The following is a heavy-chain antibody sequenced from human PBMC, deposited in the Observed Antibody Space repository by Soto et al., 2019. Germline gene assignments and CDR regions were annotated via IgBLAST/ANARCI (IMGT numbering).Heavy chain of an antibody. CDR1: GYSISSGYF. D-gene: IGHD3-3*01. Sequence: SETLSLTCDVSGYSISSGYFWVWIRQPPGKGLEWMGSIYYTGSTYYNPSLLTRITISVDTSKNQFSLKLSSVTAADTAIYYCAREYYDFWSGEYHNGMDVWGPGTTVTVSS. J-gene: IGHJ6*02. CDR2: IYYTGST. V-gene: IGHV4-38-2*02. CDR3: AREYYDFWSGEYHNGMDV.